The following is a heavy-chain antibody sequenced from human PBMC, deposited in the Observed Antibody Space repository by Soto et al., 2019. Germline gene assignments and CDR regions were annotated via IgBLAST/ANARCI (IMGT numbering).Heavy chain of an antibody. D-gene: IGHD1-26*01. V-gene: IGHV1-2*02. CDR3: ARLEISGSYYYYCGMDV. CDR2: INPNSGGT. Sequence: ASVKVSCKASGYTFTGYYMHWVRQAPGQGLEWMGWINPNSGGTNYAQKFQGRVTMTRDTSISTAYMELSRLRSDDTAVYYCARLEISGSYYYYCGMDVWGQGTTVTVSS. CDR1: GYTFTGYY. J-gene: IGHJ6*02.